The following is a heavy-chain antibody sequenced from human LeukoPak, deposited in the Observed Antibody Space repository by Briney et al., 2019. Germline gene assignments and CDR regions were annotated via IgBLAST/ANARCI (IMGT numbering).Heavy chain of an antibody. CDR3: ARRAEGGAFDI. CDR2: INHSGST. J-gene: IGHJ3*02. V-gene: IGHV4-34*01. Sequence: PSETLSLTCAVYGGSFSGYYWSWIRQPPGKGLEWIGEINHSGSTNYNPSLKSRVTISVDTSKNQFSLKLSSVTAADTAVYYCARRAEGGAFDIWGQGTMVTVSS. D-gene: IGHD2-15*01. CDR1: GGSFSGYY.